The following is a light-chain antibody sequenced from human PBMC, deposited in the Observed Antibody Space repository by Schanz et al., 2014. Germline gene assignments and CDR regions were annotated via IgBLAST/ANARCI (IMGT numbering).Light chain of an antibody. CDR1: SSDVGSYNL. V-gene: IGLV2-14*02. CDR2: EVN. Sequence: QSVLTQPASVSGSPEQSITISCTGTSSDVGSYNLVSWYQQYPGKAPKVMIYEVNKRPSGVPDRFSGSKSGTSASLAISGLRSEDEADYYCAAWDDSLSGHGVFGGGTKLTVL. J-gene: IGLJ3*02. CDR3: AAWDDSLSGHGV.